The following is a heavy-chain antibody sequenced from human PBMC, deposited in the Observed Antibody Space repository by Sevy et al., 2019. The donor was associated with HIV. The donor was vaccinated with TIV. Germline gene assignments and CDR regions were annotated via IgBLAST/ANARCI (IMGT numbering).Heavy chain of an antibody. CDR3: ARHWVYSSSSRGGGHYAFDI. J-gene: IGHJ3*02. V-gene: IGHV5-51*01. CDR2: IYPGDSDT. Sequence: GESLKISCKGSGYSFTSYWIGWVRQMPGKGLEWMGIIYPGDSDTRYSPSFQGQVTISADKSISTAYLQWSSLKASDTAMYYCARHWVYSSSSRGGGHYAFDIWGQGTMVTVSS. CDR1: GYSFTSYW. D-gene: IGHD6-6*01.